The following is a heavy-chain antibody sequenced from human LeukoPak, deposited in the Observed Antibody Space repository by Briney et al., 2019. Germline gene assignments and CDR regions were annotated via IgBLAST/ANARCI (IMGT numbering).Heavy chain of an antibody. D-gene: IGHD6-13*01. J-gene: IGHJ4*02. CDR1: GGTFSSYA. CDR2: IIPIFGTA. V-gene: IGHV1-69*01. Sequence: AASVKVSCKASGGTFSSYAISWVRQAPGQGLEWMGGIIPIFGTANYAQKFQGRVTITADESTSTAYMELCSLRSEDTAVYYCARVPWDSSSWFDYWGQGTLVTVSS. CDR3: ARVPWDSSSWFDY.